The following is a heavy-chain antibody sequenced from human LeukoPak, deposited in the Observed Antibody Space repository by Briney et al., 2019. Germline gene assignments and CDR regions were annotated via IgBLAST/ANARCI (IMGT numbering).Heavy chain of an antibody. Sequence: ASVKVPCKASGYTFTGYYMHWVRQAPGQGLEWMGWINPNSGGTNYAQKFQGRVTMTRDTSISTAYMELSRLRSDDTAVYYCARVGYCSGGSCYDAFDIWGQGTMVTVSS. CDR1: GYTFTGYY. J-gene: IGHJ3*02. CDR3: ARVGYCSGGSCYDAFDI. V-gene: IGHV1-2*02. CDR2: INPNSGGT. D-gene: IGHD2-15*01.